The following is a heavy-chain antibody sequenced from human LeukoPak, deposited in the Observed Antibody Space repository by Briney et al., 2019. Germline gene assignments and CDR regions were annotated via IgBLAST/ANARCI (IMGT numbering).Heavy chain of an antibody. CDR1: GFTFSSYA. D-gene: IGHD3-10*01. CDR2: ISYDGSNK. Sequence: GRSLRLSCAASGFTFSSYAMHWVRQAPGKGLEWVAVISYDGSNKYYADSVKGRFTISRDNSKNTLYLQMNSLRAEDTAVYYCATSSGPYYYGSGKTPWGQGTLVTASS. J-gene: IGHJ5*02. CDR3: ATSSGPYYYGSGKTP. V-gene: IGHV3-30*04.